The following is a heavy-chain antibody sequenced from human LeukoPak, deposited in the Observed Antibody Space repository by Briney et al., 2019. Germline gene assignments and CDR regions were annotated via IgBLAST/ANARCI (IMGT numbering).Heavy chain of an antibody. CDR2: INPNSGGT. J-gene: IGHJ4*02. CDR1: GGTFSSYA. V-gene: IGHV1-2*02. Sequence: GSSVKVSCKASGGTFSSYAISWVRQAPGQGLEWMGWINPNSGGTNYAQKFQGRVTMTRDTSISTAYMELSRLRSDDTAVYYCARDTGSDYWGQGTLVTVSS. D-gene: IGHD3-10*01. CDR3: ARDTGSDY.